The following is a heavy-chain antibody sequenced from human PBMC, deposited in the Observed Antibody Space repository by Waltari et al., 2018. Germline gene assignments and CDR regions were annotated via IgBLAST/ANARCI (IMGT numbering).Heavy chain of an antibody. CDR2: IKQDGSGK. V-gene: IGHV3-7*01. Sequence: EVQLVESGGGLVQPGGSLRPSCAASGFTFSSYWMRWVRQAPGKGLEWVANIKQDGSGKYYVDSVKCRFTISRDNAKNSLYLQMNSLRAEDTAVYYCARDLGSSWYGGFDYWGQGTLVTVSS. CDR3: ARDLGSSWYGGFDY. CDR1: GFTFSSYW. J-gene: IGHJ4*02. D-gene: IGHD6-13*01.